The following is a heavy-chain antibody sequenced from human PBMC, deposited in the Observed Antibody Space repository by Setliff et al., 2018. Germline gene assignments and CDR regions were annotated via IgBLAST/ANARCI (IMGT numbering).Heavy chain of an antibody. CDR2: IFPKTGNT. CDR3: SRLVRFCTTSTCQGASASEH. CDR1: GGTFSNYA. J-gene: IGHJ4*02. D-gene: IGHD2-8*01. Sequence: GASVKVSCKASGGTFSNYAITWVRQAPGQGLEWMGWIFPKTGNTNYAHKLQGRVSMTTDTSTGTAYMELRSLRSDNTAVYYCSRLVRFCTTSTCQGASASEHWGQGTLVTVSS. V-gene: IGHV1-18*01.